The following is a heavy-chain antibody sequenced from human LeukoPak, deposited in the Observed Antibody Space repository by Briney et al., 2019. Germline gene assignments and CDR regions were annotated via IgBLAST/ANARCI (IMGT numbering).Heavy chain of an antibody. CDR2: IYTSGSP. CDR1: GVSISSYY. D-gene: IGHD4-17*01. Sequence: SETLSLTCTVSGVSISSYYWSWIRQPAGKGLEWVGRIYTSGSPNYNASLKSQVTMSVDTSKNHFSLKLSSVTAADTAVYYCARDYYGIYYFDYWGQGTLVTVSS. J-gene: IGHJ4*02. V-gene: IGHV4-4*07. CDR3: ARDYYGIYYFDY.